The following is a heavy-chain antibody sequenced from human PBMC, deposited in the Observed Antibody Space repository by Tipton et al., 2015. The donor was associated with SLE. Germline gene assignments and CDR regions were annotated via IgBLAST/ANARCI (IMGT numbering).Heavy chain of an antibody. CDR1: GGSIRSYC. D-gene: IGHD3-10*01. V-gene: IGHV4-59*01. CDR2: FYHSGIT. Sequence: TLSLTCTVSGGSIRSYCWSWIRQPPGKGLEWIGNFYHSGITYYNPSLKTRVTISIDTSKNQFSLKLSSVTAADTAVYYCARAFRETRTYYYYYMDVWGKGTTVTVSS. CDR3: ARAFRETRTYYYYYMDV. J-gene: IGHJ6*03.